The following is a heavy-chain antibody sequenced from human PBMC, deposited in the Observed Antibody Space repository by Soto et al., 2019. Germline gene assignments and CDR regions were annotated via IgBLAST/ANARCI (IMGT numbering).Heavy chain of an antibody. CDR1: GYIFSYYG. CDR2: ISGYSGNA. V-gene: IGHV1-18*04. J-gene: IGHJ4*02. Sequence: QVQVMQSGAEVKKPGDSVKVSCKTSGYIFSYYGINWVRQAPGQGLERMGWISGYSGNANLAQKFQGRVTMTTDKSTRTAYMELRRLRSYDTAVYYCAKRTSGTTWGESDYWGQGKLVTVSS. CDR3: AKRTSGTTWGESDY. D-gene: IGHD4-17*01.